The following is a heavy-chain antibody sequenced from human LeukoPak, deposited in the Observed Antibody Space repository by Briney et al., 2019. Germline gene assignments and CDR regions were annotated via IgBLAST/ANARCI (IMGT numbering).Heavy chain of an antibody. J-gene: IGHJ6*02. V-gene: IGHV1-69*04. CDR2: IIPILGIA. D-gene: IGHD3-9*01. CDR3: ATPYYDILTGYSSGSYYYGMDV. CDR1: GGTFSSYA. Sequence: SVKVSCKASGGTFSSYAISWVRQAPGQGLEWMGRIIPILGIANYAQKFQGRVTITADKSTSTAYMELSSLRSEDTAVYYCATPYYDILTGYSSGSYYYGMDVWGQGTTVTVSS.